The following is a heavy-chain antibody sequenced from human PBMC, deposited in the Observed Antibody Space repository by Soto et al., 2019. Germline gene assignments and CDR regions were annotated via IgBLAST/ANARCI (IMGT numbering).Heavy chain of an antibody. D-gene: IGHD6-6*01. CDR1: GFTFSSYE. J-gene: IGHJ4*02. V-gene: IGHV3-48*03. Sequence: GGSLRLSCAASGFTFSSYEMNWVRQAPGKGLEWVSYISSSGSTIYYADSVKGRFTISRDNAENSLYLQMNSLRAEDTAVYYCARDLKQLGPLFDYWGQGTLVTVSS. CDR3: ARDLKQLGPLFDY. CDR2: ISSSGSTI.